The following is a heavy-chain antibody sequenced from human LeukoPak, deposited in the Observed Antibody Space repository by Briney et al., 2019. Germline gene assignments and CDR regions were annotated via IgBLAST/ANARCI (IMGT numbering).Heavy chain of an antibody. CDR1: GFTLSSSS. Sequence: GGSLRLSCVVSGFTLSSSSMSWVRQAPGKGLEWVSSISSHRSIYAESVRGRFTISRDTAKNSLYLQMNNLRAEDSALYYCARDKSGWARDYWGQGTLVTVSA. CDR3: ARDKSGWARDY. J-gene: IGHJ4*02. D-gene: IGHD6-19*01. V-gene: IGHV3-21*01. CDR2: ISSHRSI.